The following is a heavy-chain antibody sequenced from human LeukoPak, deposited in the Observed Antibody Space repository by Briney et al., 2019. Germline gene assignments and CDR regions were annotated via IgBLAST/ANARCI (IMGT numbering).Heavy chain of an antibody. D-gene: IGHD3-10*02. CDR1: GFIVSSNY. Sequence: GGSLRLSCAASGFIVSSNYMSWVRQAPGKGLEWVSVMYASGSTYYADSVKGRFTISRDKSKNTLYLQMNSLRAEDTAVYYCAELGITMIGGVWGKGTTVTISS. J-gene: IGHJ6*04. V-gene: IGHV3-53*01. CDR3: AELGITMIGGV. CDR2: MYASGST.